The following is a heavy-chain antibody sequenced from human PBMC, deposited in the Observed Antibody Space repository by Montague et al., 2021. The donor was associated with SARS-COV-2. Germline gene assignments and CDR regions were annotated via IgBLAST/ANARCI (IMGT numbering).Heavy chain of an antibody. CDR3: ARAYLTDHFRLRGKSLDS. D-gene: IGHD2/OR15-2a*01. CDR1: TGSLNAHY. V-gene: IGHV4-34*01. CDR2: INHSGGT. Sequence: SETLSPTCAVSTGSLNAHYWTWIRQSPGKGLEWIGEINHSGGTNYSPSFKSRVTMSRDSSRNQFSLRLTSVTAADSAIYYCARAYLTDHFRLRGKSLDSWGQGTPVTVSS. J-gene: IGHJ4*02.